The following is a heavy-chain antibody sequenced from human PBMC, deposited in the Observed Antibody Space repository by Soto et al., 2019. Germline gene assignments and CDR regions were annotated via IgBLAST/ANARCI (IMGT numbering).Heavy chain of an antibody. J-gene: IGHJ4*02. V-gene: IGHV3-74*01. CDR3: ASGLVEYSSSWYDY. Sequence: EVQLLESGGGLVQPGGSLRLSCAASGLAFSSHWMHWVRQAPGKGLVWVSRINSDGSTTTYADSVKGRFTISRDNRKNTLYLQMNSLTAADTGVYYCASGLVEYSSSWYDYWGQGTLVTVSS. D-gene: IGHD6-13*01. CDR1: GLAFSSHW. CDR2: INSDGSTT.